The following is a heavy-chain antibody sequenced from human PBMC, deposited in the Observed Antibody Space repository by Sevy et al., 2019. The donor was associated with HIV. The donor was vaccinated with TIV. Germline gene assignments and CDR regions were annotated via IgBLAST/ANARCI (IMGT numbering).Heavy chain of an antibody. CDR3: ARDREGYCSSTSCYTLDY. V-gene: IGHV1-69*13. D-gene: IGHD2-2*02. CDR1: GGTFSSYA. CDR2: IIPIFGTA. Sequence: ASVKVSCKASGGTFSSYAISWVRQAPGQGPEWMGGIIPIFGTANYAQKFQGRVTITADESTSTAYMELSSLRSEDTAVYYCARDREGYCSSTSCYTLDYWGQGTLVTVSS. J-gene: IGHJ4*02.